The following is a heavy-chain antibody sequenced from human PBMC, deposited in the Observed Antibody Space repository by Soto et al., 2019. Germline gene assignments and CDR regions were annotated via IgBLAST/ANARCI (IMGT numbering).Heavy chain of an antibody. CDR3: ARGLKFSHKDALDI. J-gene: IGHJ3*02. D-gene: IGHD2-8*01. CDR1: GFTFSNYA. V-gene: IGHV3-30-3*01. CDR2: ISRDGVNR. Sequence: QVQVVESGGGVVQPGRSLRLSCAASGFTFSNYAMHWVRQAPGKGLEWVAVISRDGVNRYYADSVKGRYTISRKNSRNMLSLEMNSLRLEDTAVYYCARGLKFSHKDALDIWGQGTAVTVSS.